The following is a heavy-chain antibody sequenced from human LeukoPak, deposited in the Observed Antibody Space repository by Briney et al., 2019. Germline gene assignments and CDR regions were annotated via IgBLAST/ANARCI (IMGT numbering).Heavy chain of an antibody. CDR1: GFSFSSYE. CDR2: ISSSSNYI. V-gene: IGHV3-21*01. D-gene: IGHD4-11*01. Sequence: GGSLRLSCAASGFSFSSYEMNWVRQAPGKGLEWVSSISSSSNYIYYADSVKGRFTISRDNAKNSLLLQMNSLRAEDTAVYYCARGTPTTRDFDYWGQGTLVTVSS. J-gene: IGHJ4*02. CDR3: ARGTPTTRDFDY.